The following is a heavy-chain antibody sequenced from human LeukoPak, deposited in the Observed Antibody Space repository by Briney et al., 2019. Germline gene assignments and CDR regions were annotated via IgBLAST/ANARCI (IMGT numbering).Heavy chain of an antibody. CDR3: TKHRSGGDAFDV. J-gene: IGHJ3*01. CDR1: GFTFSSHS. CDR2: ISGVGGDT. V-gene: IGHV3-23*01. D-gene: IGHD2-15*01. Sequence: PGGSMRLSSAASGFTFSSHSMSWVRQAQGKGLEWVSAISGVGGDTYDADSVKVRFNISRDNSKNTLYRQMDSLRAEDTGLYYCTKHRSGGDAFDVWGQGTMVTVSS.